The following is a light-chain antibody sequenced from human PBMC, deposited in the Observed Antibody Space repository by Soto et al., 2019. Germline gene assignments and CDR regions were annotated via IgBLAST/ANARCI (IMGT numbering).Light chain of an antibody. CDR3: HQRYNWPRVT. Sequence: ESVLTQSPATLSLSTGERVTLSCRASQSVSNSLAWYQQKPGQPPRLLIYDVSNRATGIPARFSGSGSGTDFTLTITSLEPEDFAVYFCHQRYNWPRVTFGQGTRLEIK. J-gene: IGKJ5*01. CDR2: DVS. V-gene: IGKV3-11*01. CDR1: QSVSNS.